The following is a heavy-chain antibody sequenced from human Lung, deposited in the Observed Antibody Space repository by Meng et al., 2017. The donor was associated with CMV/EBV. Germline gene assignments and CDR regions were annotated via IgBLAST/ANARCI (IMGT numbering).Heavy chain of an antibody. CDR2: ISAYNGNT. D-gene: IGHD1-26*01. J-gene: IGHJ3*02. CDR1: GYTFSSYG. CDR3: ARDQRAIVGALENAFDI. Sequence: QVLLVQSGAEVKKPGAAMKVSCKASGYTFSSYGINWVRQAPGQGLEWMGWISAYNGNTNYAQKLQGRVTMTADTSTSTAYMELRSLRSDDTAVYYCARDQRAIVGALENAFDIWGQGTMVTVSS. V-gene: IGHV1-18*01.